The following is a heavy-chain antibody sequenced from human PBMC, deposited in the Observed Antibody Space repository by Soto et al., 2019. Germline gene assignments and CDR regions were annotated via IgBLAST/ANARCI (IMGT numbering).Heavy chain of an antibody. Sequence: QITLKESGPTLVKPTQTLTLTCTFSGFSLSTRGVGVGWIRQPPGKALEWLALIYWDDDKRYSPSLKSRLTTPQDTPKNQVVLTMTNIDPVDTATYYCAHKGAGDRILDYWGQGTLVTVSS. CDR3: AHKGAGDRILDY. J-gene: IGHJ4*02. CDR1: GFSLSTRGVG. V-gene: IGHV2-5*02. CDR2: IYWDDDK. D-gene: IGHD3-16*01.